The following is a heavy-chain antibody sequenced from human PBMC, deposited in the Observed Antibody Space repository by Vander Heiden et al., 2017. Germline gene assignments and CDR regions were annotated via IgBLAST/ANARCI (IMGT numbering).Heavy chain of an antibody. J-gene: IGHJ4*02. CDR1: GFTFSSYA. CDR3: ANLRYYDSSGYPHFDY. CDR2: ISGSGGST. D-gene: IGHD3-22*01. Sequence: EVQLLESGGGLVQPGGSLRLSCAASGFTFSSYAMSWVRQAPGKGLEWVSAISGSGGSTYYADSVKGRFTISRDNAKNTLYLQMNSLRAEDTAVYYCANLRYYDSSGYPHFDYWGQGTLVTVSS. V-gene: IGHV3-23*01.